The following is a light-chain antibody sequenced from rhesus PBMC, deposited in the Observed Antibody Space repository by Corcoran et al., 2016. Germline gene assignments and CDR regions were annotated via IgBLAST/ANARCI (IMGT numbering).Light chain of an antibody. J-gene: IGKJ1*01. CDR2: AAS. CDR3: QQHNSHPRT. Sequence: DIQMTQSPSSLSASVGDRVTITCRASQTSSSYLAWYQQKPGKVPKLLMYAASSLASGVPSRFSGSGSGTEFTITISSLQPEDFATYYCQQHNSHPRTFGQGTKVEIK. V-gene: IGKV1-44*01. CDR1: QTSSSY.